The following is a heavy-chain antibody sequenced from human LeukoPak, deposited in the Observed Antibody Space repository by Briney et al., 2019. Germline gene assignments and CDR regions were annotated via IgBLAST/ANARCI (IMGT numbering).Heavy chain of an antibody. J-gene: IGHJ4*02. CDR3: ARRSNPPGRIDH. Sequence: GGSLRLSCTASGFTFSDYGMHWVRQAPGKGLEWVAAIYNSGSTYYADSVKGGFTISRDNSKNTMYLQMNSLKGEDTAVYYCARRSNPPGRIDHWGQGTLVTVSS. CDR1: GFTFSDYG. CDR2: IYNSGST. D-gene: IGHD1-14*01. V-gene: IGHV3-NL1*01.